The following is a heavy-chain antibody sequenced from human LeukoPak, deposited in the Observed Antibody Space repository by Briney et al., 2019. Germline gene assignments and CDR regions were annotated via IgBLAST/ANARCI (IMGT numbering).Heavy chain of an antibody. CDR2: ITGSSSYT. Sequence: GGSLRLSCAASGFTFSDYYMAWIRQAPGKGLEWVSDITGSSSYTNYADSVKGRFTISRDNAKNSLYLQMNSVRAEDTGVYYCARVRGYYGSGDYWGQGTLVTVSS. D-gene: IGHD3-10*01. CDR1: GFTFSDYY. V-gene: IGHV3-11*05. CDR3: ARVRGYYGSGDY. J-gene: IGHJ4*02.